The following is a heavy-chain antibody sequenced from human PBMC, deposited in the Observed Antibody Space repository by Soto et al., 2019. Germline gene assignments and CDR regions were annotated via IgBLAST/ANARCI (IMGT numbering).Heavy chain of an antibody. CDR1: GGTFSSYA. D-gene: IGHD2-21*02. CDR3: ARAYCGGDCSRTPHDY. J-gene: IGHJ4*02. CDR2: IIPIFGTA. Sequence: QVQLVQSSAEVKKPGSSVKVSCKASGGTFSSYAISWVRQAPGQGLESMGGIIPIFGTANYAQKFQGRVTITADESTSTAYMELSSLRSEDTAVYYCARAYCGGDCSRTPHDYWGQGTLVTVSS. V-gene: IGHV1-69*01.